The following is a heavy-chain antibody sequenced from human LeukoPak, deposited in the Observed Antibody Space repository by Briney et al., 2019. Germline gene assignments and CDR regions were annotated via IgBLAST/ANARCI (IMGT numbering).Heavy chain of an antibody. CDR2: IYYGGST. CDR1: GGSISSYY. J-gene: IGHJ4*02. Sequence: SETLSLTCTVSGGSISSYYWSWIRQPPGKGLEWIGYIYYGGSTNYNPSLKSRVTISVDTSKNQFSLKLSSVTAADTAVYYCARSKPRYCSSTSCHLVDYWGQGTLVTVSS. V-gene: IGHV4-59*01. CDR3: ARSKPRYCSSTSCHLVDY. D-gene: IGHD2-2*01.